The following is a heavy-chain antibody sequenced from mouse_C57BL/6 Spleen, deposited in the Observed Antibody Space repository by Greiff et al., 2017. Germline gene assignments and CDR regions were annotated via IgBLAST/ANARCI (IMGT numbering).Heavy chain of an antibody. CDR2: IHPSDSDT. D-gene: IGHD2-3*01. J-gene: IGHJ4*01. CDR1: GYTFTSYW. Sequence: QVQLQQPGAELVKPGASVKVSCKASGYTFTSYWMHWVKQRPGQGLEWIGRIHPSDSDTNYNQKFKGKATLTVDKSSSTAYMQLSSLTSEDAAVYYCAIWGDGYYVEFYAMDYWGQGTSVTVSS. V-gene: IGHV1-74*01. CDR3: AIWGDGYYVEFYAMDY.